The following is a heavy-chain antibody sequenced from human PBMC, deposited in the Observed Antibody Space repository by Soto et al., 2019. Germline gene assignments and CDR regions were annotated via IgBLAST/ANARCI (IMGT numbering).Heavy chain of an antibody. CDR3: AKDLERVTTVFDY. V-gene: IGHV3-30*18. J-gene: IGHJ4*02. CDR2: ISYDGSNK. D-gene: IGHD4-17*01. CDR1: GFTFSSYG. Sequence: VQLVESGGGVVQPGRSLRLSCAASGFTFSSYGMHWVRQAPGKGLEWVAVISYDGSNKYYADSVKGRFTISRDNSKNTLYLQMNSLRAEDTAVYYCAKDLERVTTVFDYWGQGTLVTVSS.